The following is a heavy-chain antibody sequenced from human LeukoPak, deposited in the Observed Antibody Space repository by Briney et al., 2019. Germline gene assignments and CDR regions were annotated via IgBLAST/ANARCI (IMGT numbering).Heavy chain of an antibody. D-gene: IGHD3-10*01. J-gene: IGHJ4*02. CDR1: GGTFSSYA. V-gene: IGHV1-69*04. CDR2: IIPIFGIA. CDR3: ARSRDYGSGTDY. Sequence: GASVKVSCKASGGTFSSYAISWVRQAPGQGLEWMGRIIPIFGIANYAQKFQGRVTITADKSTSTAYMELSSLRSEDTAVYYCARSRDYGSGTDYWGQGTLVTVSS.